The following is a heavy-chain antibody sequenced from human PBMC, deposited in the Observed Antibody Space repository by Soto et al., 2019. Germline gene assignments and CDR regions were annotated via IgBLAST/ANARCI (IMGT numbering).Heavy chain of an antibody. CDR2: IIPILGIA. CDR1: GGTFSSYT. D-gene: IGHD3-10*01. Sequence: GASVKVSCKASGGTFSSYTISWVRQAPGQGLEWMGRIIPILGIANYAQKFQGRVTITADKSTSTAYMELSSLRSEDTAVYYCASSSSHLGYYYYYMDVWGKGTTVTVSS. CDR3: ASSSSHLGYYYYYMDV. V-gene: IGHV1-69*02. J-gene: IGHJ6*03.